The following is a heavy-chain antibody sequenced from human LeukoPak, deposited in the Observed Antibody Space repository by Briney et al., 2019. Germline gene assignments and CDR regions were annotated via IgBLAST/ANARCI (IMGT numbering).Heavy chain of an antibody. CDR2: IYSGGST. CDR1: GFTVSSNY. V-gene: IGHV3-53*01. CDR3: ARVGGYSGYDYDYYYGMDV. Sequence: GGSLRLSCAASGFTVSSNYMSWVRQAPGKGLEWVSVIYSGGSTYYADSVKGRFTISRDNSKNTLYLQMNSLRAEDTAVYYCARVGGYSGYDYDYYYGMDVWGQGTTVTVSS. D-gene: IGHD5-12*01. J-gene: IGHJ6*02.